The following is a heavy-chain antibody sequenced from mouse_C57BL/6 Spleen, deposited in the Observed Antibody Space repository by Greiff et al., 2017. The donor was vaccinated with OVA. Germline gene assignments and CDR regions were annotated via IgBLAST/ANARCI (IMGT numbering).Heavy chain of an antibody. J-gene: IGHJ1*03. Sequence: VQLQQPGAELVMPGASVKLSCKASGYTFTSYWMHWVKQRPGQGLEWIGEIDPPDSYTNYNQKFKGKSTLTVDKSSSTAYMQLSSLTSEDSAVYYCARGGTTVVAPYWYFDVWGTGTTVTVSS. CDR2: IDPPDSYT. CDR1: GYTFTSYW. D-gene: IGHD1-1*01. V-gene: IGHV1-69*01. CDR3: ARGGTTVVAPYWYFDV.